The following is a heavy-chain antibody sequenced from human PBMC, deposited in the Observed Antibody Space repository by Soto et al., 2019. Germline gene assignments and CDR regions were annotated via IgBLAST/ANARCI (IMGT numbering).Heavy chain of an antibody. V-gene: IGHV1-46*01. D-gene: IGHD2-15*01. Sequence: GASVKVSCKASGYTFTGYYMHWVRQAPGQGLEWMGIINPSGGSTSYAQKFQGRVTMTRDTSTSTVYMELSSLRSEDTAVYYCARERDIVVVVAATLSNWFDPWGQGTLVTVSS. CDR2: INPSGGST. CDR3: ARERDIVVVVAATLSNWFDP. J-gene: IGHJ5*02. CDR1: GYTFTGYY.